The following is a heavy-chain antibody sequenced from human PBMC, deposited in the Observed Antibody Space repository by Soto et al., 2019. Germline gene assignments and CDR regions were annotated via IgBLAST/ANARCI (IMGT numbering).Heavy chain of an antibody. D-gene: IGHD6-19*01. J-gene: IGHJ3*02. Sequence: GGSLRLSCAASGFTFSDYYMSWIRQAPGKGLEWVSYISSSGSTIYYADSVKGRFTISRDNAKNSLYLQMNSLRAEDTAVYYCALIDSSGWYDDAFDIWGQGTMVTVSS. V-gene: IGHV3-11*01. CDR2: ISSSGSTI. CDR1: GFTFSDYY. CDR3: ALIDSSGWYDDAFDI.